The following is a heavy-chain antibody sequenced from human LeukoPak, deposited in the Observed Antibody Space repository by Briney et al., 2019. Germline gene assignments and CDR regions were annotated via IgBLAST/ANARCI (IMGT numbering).Heavy chain of an antibody. J-gene: IGHJ6*03. CDR2: ISGSGGST. CDR3: ARDWIIDDFWSGYYRGYPGYMDV. D-gene: IGHD3-3*01. Sequence: TGGSLRLSCAASGFTFRNYAMNWVRQAPGKGLEWVSAISGSGGSTYYADSVKGRFTISRDNSKNSLYLQMNSLRAEDTAVYYCARDWIIDDFWSGYYRGYPGYMDVWGKGTTVTVSS. CDR1: GFTFRNYA. V-gene: IGHV3-23*01.